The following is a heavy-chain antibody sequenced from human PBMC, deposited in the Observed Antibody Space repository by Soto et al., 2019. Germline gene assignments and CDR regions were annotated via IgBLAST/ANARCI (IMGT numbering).Heavy chain of an antibody. J-gene: IGHJ6*02. Sequence: QVQLQESGPGLVKPSQTLSLTCTVSGGSISSGGYYWSWIRQHPGTGLEWIGYIYYSGITYYNPSLKSRVTISVYTSNNPFALKLSSVTAADTAVYYCSRELRYSYGPNSSYYVMVFWGQWPTVTASS. CDR2: IYYSGIT. CDR1: GGSISSGGYY. CDR3: SRELRYSYGPNSSYYVMVF. V-gene: IGHV4-31*03. D-gene: IGHD5-18*01.